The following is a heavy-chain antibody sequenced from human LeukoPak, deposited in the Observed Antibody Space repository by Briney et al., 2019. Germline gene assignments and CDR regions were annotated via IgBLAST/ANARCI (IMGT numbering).Heavy chain of an antibody. CDR1: GYTFTSYG. D-gene: IGHD1-1*01. Sequence: AASVKVSCKASGYTFTSYGISWVRQAPGQGLEWMGWISAYNGNTNYAQRLQGRVTMTTDTSTSTVYMELRSLRSDDTAVYYCARDKNWKPDYWGQGTLVTVSS. J-gene: IGHJ4*02. CDR2: ISAYNGNT. V-gene: IGHV1-18*01. CDR3: ARDKNWKPDY.